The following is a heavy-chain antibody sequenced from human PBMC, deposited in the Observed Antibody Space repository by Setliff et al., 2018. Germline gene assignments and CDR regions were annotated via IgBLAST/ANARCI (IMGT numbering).Heavy chain of an antibody. CDR1: GFTFERNG. CDR3: TRFGRDDIGI. D-gene: IGHD5-12*01. CDR2: INWDGKTT. J-gene: IGHJ3*02. V-gene: IGHV3-20*04. Sequence: PGGSLRLSCAASGFTFERNGMNWVRQAPGKGLEWVSTINWDGKTTAHADSVKGRFTISRDNANRFLYLHMNSLRADDTALYYCTRFGRDDIGIWGQGTMVTVSS.